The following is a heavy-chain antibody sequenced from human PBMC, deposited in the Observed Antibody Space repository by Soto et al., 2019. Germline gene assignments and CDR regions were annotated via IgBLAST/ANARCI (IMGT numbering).Heavy chain of an antibody. D-gene: IGHD3-16*01. CDR3: ARFWSELIPFDI. Sequence: SETLSLTCTVSGGSISSGDYYWSWIRQPPGKGLEWIGYIYYSGSTYYNPSLKSRVTISVDTSKNQFSLKLSSVTAADTAVYYCARFWSELIPFDIWGQGTMVTVSS. J-gene: IGHJ3*02. V-gene: IGHV4-30-4*01. CDR1: GGSISSGDYY. CDR2: IYYSGST.